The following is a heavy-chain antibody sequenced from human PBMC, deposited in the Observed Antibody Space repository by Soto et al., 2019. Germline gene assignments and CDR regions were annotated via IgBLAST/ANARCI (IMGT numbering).Heavy chain of an antibody. V-gene: IGHV4-38-2*02. CDR2: IYHGGST. CDR1: GGSISSYY. J-gene: IGHJ5*02. CDR3: ARVGPWVPYYYDSSPYTFENWFDP. D-gene: IGHD3-22*01. Sequence: SETLSLTCTVSGGSISSYYWGWLRQPPGKGLEWIGSIYHGGSTYYNPSLNSRVTLSIDMTNNHVSLILNSVTAADTAVYYCARVGPWVPYYYDSSPYTFENWFDPWGQGTLVTVSS.